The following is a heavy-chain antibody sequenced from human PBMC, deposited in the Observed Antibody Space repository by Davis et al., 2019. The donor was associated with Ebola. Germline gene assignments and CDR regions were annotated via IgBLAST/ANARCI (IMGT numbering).Heavy chain of an antibody. J-gene: IGHJ4*02. CDR2: IHSDGSPT. V-gene: IGHV3-74*01. D-gene: IGHD2-2*01. CDR3: AREKDIVVVPAPFDY. CDR1: GLTFSRYW. Sequence: PGGSLRLSCAASGLTFSRYWMHWVRQDPGKGLVWVSRIHSDGSPTNYADSVKGRFTISRDNAKNTVYLQMNSLRAEDTAVYYCAREKDIVVVPAPFDYWGQGTLVTVSS.